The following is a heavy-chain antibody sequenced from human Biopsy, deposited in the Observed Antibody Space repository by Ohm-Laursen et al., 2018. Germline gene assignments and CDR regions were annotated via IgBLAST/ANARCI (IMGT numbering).Heavy chain of an antibody. J-gene: IGHJ4*02. CDR3: ARGGPHVRAGGSAFDY. Sequence: SLRLSCAASGFSFSTYGIYWVRQAPGKGLEWVAAIWYDGTNKYYAESVKGRPTISRDNSKNTLYLQMNSLRAEDTAVYFCARGGPHVRAGGSAFDYWDQGTLVTVSS. V-gene: IGHV3-33*07. D-gene: IGHD2-2*01. CDR2: IWYDGTNK. CDR1: GFSFSTYG.